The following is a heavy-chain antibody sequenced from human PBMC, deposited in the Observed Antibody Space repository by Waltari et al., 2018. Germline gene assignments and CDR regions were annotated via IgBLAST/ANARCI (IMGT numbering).Heavy chain of an antibody. Sequence: EVQLVESGGGLVQPGGSLSLPCAASGFTFSHSSFNWVRQAPGKGLEWVSCITSGSSYTYYADSVKGRFTISRDNAKNALFLHMNSLRAEDTAVYYCARETVAGTGWFDPWGQGTLVTVSS. CDR2: ITSGSSYT. J-gene: IGHJ5*02. D-gene: IGHD6-19*01. CDR3: ARETVAGTGWFDP. CDR1: GFTFSHSS. V-gene: IGHV3-21*01.